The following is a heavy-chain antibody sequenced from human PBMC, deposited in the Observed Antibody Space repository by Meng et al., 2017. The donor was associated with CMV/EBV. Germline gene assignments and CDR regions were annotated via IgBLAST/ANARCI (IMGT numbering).Heavy chain of an antibody. J-gene: IGHJ4*02. CDR2: ISGSGGNT. CDR1: GFTFSDYY. CDR3: AKTRYSGSYGVDY. Sequence: ASGFTFSDYYMSWIRQAPGKGLEWISAISGSGGNTYYADSVKGRFTISRDNSKNTLDLQLNSLRADDTAVYYCAKTRYSGSYGVDYWGQGTLVTVSS. D-gene: IGHD1-26*01. V-gene: IGHV3-23*01.